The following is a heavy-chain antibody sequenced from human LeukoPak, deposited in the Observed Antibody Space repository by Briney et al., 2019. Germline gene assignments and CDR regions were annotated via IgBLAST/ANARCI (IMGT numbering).Heavy chain of an antibody. CDR3: ARGRVARYYYDSSGYYHVY. CDR1: GYTFTSYG. CDR2: ISAYNGNT. V-gene: IGHV1-18*01. Sequence: ASVKVSCKASGYTFTSYGISWVRQAPGQGLEWMGWISAYNGNTNYAQKLQGRVTMTRDTSISTAYMELSRLRSDDTAVYYCARGRVARYYYDSSGYYHVYWGQGTLVTVSS. J-gene: IGHJ4*02. D-gene: IGHD3-22*01.